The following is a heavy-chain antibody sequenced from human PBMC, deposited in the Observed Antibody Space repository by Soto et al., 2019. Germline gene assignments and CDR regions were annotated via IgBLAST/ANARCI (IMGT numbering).Heavy chain of an antibody. CDR1: GYTFTSYG. CDR2: ISAYNGNT. V-gene: IGHV1-18*01. Sequence: QVQLVQSGAEVKKPGASVKVSCKASGYTFTSYGISWVRQAPGQGLEWMGWISAYNGNTNYAQKLQGRVTMTTDTSTSTADMELRILRSDDTAVYYCARDHLGYCTNGVCYSSSGGSCPDDWGQGTLVTVSS. D-gene: IGHD2-8*01. J-gene: IGHJ4*02. CDR3: ARDHLGYCTNGVCYSSSGGSCPDD.